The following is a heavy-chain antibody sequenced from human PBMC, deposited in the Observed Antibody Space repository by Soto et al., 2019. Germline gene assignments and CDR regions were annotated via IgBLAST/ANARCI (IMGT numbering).Heavy chain of an antibody. D-gene: IGHD6-19*01. CDR1: GYTFTGYY. Sequence: ASVKVSCKVSGYTFTGYYMHWVRQAPGQGLGWMGWINPNSGTTNYAQKFQGRVTMTRETSISTAQMELSRLISDDTAIYYCARAHGLSVAVAGVFDYWGRGSLVTGSS. CDR3: ARAHGLSVAVAGVFDY. J-gene: IGHJ4*02. CDR2: INPNSGTT. V-gene: IGHV1-2*02.